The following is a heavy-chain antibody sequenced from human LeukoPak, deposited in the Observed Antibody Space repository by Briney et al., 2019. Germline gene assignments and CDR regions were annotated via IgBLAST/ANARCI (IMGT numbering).Heavy chain of an antibody. J-gene: IGHJ2*01. V-gene: IGHV3-48*03. Sequence: PGESLRLSCAASGFTFSSYEMNWVRQAPGKGLEWVSYISGGSATIYYADSVKGRFTISRDNAKNSLYLQMNGLRDEDTAVYYCARRGVAVTHFDLWGRGTLVTVSS. CDR2: ISGGSATI. CDR1: GFTFSSYE. D-gene: IGHD6-19*01. CDR3: ARRGVAVTHFDL.